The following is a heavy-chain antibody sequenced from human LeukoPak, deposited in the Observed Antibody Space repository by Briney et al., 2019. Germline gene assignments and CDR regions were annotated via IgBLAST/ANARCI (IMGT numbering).Heavy chain of an antibody. CDR2: ITGSGGST. CDR3: AKVPSNGGNSDDF. Sequence: GGSLRLSCAASGFTFSSYDMNWVRQAPGKGLEWVSGITGSGGSTYYADSVKGRFTFSRDDSKNTLYLLMNSLRADDTAVYYCAKVPSNGGNSDDFWGQGTQVTVSS. J-gene: IGHJ4*02. D-gene: IGHD2-8*01. V-gene: IGHV3-23*01. CDR1: GFTFSSYD.